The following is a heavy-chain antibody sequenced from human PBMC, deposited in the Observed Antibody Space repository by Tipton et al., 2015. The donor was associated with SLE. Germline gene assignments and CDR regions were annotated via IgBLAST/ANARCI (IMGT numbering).Heavy chain of an antibody. Sequence: TLSLTCTVSGGSISSYHWSWIRQPPGKGLEWIGYIDYSGSTTYNPSLKSRVTISVDTTKNQFSLKLSSVTAADTAVYFCARHSSTTWLRTGFDPWGQGTLVTVSS. D-gene: IGHD2-2*01. J-gene: IGHJ5*02. CDR3: ARHSSTTWLRTGFDP. CDR1: GGSISSYH. CDR2: IDYSGST. V-gene: IGHV4-59*08.